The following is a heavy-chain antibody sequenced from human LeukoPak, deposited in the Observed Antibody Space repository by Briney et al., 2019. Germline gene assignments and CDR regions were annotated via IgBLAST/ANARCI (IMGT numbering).Heavy chain of an antibody. V-gene: IGHV3-7*01. D-gene: IGHD3-3*01. Sequence: GGSLRLSCAASGFTFSSYWMSWVRQAPGKGLEWVANINQDGSEEYYVDSVKGRFTISTDNAKNSLYLQMNSLRAEDTAVYYCARDRIVDFWSGWGAFDIWGQGTLVTVSS. J-gene: IGHJ3*02. CDR1: GFTFSSYW. CDR3: ARDRIVDFWSGWGAFDI. CDR2: INQDGSEE.